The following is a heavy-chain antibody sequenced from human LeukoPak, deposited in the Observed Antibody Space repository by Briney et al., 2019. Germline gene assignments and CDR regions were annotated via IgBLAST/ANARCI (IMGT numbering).Heavy chain of an antibody. CDR2: INTNTGNP. J-gene: IGHJ5*02. CDR1: GYTFTSYA. V-gene: IGHV7-4-1*02. D-gene: IGHD2-2*02. CDR3: AGDCSGTSCYTGLAGT. Sequence: AASVKVSCKASGYTFTSYAMNWVRQAPGQGLEWMGWINTNTGNPTYAQGFTGRFVFSLDTSVSTAYLQISSLKAEDTAVYYCAGDCSGTSCYTGLAGTWGQGTLVTVSS.